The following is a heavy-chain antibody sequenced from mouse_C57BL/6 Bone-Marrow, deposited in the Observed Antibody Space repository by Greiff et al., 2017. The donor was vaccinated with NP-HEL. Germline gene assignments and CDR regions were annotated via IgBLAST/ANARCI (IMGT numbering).Heavy chain of an antibody. Sequence: QVQLKQSGAELVRPGSSVKLSCKASGYTFTSYWMHWVKQRPIQGLEWIGNIDPSDSETHYNQKFKDKATLTVDKSSSTAYMQLSSLTSEDSAVYYCARPYYGNFDFDYWGQGTTLTVSS. V-gene: IGHV1-52*01. CDR2: IDPSDSET. CDR3: ARPYYGNFDFDY. CDR1: GYTFTSYW. D-gene: IGHD2-10*01. J-gene: IGHJ2*01.